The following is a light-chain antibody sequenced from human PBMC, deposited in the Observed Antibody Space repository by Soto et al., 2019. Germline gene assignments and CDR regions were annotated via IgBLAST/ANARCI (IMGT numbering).Light chain of an antibody. J-gene: IGKJ5*01. Sequence: EIVLTQSPSTLSLSPGERATLSCRAIQSVISTYLAWYQQKPGQAPRLLIYGASSGATGIPDRFSGSGSGTDFTLTISRLEPEDFALYYCQHYHSGHRIAFGQGTRLEIK. CDR3: QHYHSGHRIA. CDR2: GAS. V-gene: IGKV3-20*01. CDR1: QSVISTY.